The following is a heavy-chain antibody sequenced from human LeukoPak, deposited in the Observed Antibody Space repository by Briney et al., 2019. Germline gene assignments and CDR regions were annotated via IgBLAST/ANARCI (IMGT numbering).Heavy chain of an antibody. V-gene: IGHV4-39*01. CDR3: ASLKRNFDL. CDR1: GGSISSSSYY. D-gene: IGHD3-9*01. J-gene: IGHJ2*01. Sequence: PXETLSLTCTVSGGSISSSSYYWGWIRQPPGKGLEWIGSIYYSGSTYYNPSLKSRVTISVDTSMNQFSLKLSSVTAADTAVNYCASLKRNFDLWGRGTLVTVSS. CDR2: IYYSGST.